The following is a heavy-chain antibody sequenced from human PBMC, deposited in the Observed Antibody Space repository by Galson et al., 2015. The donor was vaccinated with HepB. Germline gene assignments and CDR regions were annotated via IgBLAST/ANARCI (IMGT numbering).Heavy chain of an antibody. CDR1: GYSFTSYW. CDR3: ARHYSGYCSGGSCYHFDY. CDR2: IDPSDSYT. V-gene: IGHV5-10-1*01. D-gene: IGHD2-15*01. J-gene: IGHJ4*02. Sequence: QSGAEVKKPGESLRISCKGSGYSFTSYWISWVRQMPGKGLEWMGRIDPSDSYTNYSPSFQGHVTISADKSISTAYLQWSSLKASDTAMYYCARHYSGYCSGGSCYHFDYWGQGTLVTVSS.